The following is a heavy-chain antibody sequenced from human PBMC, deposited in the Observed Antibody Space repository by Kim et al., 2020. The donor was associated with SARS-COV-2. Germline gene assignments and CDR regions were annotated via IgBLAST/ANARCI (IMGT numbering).Heavy chain of an antibody. V-gene: IGHV4-4*02. J-gene: IGHJ4*02. CDR3: ASMGYDQPHYFDY. CDR1: GGSISSSNW. Sequence: SETLSLTCAVSGGSISSSNWWSWVRQPPGKGLEWIGEIYHSGSTNYNPSLKSRVTISVDKSKNQFSLKLSSVTAADTAVYYCASMGYDQPHYFDYWGQGTLVTVSS. CDR2: IYHSGST. D-gene: IGHD5-12*01.